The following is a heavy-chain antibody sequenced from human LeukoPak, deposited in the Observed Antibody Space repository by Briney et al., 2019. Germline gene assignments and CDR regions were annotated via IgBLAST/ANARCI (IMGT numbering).Heavy chain of an antibody. V-gene: IGHV3-48*01. CDR1: GFTFSSYS. CDR3: AREGHEGYDFWSGYYFDY. D-gene: IGHD3-3*01. CDR2: ISSSSSTI. J-gene: IGHJ4*02. Sequence: PGGSLRLSCAASGFTFSSYSMNWVRQAPGKGLEWVSYISSSSSTIYYADSVKGRFTISRDNAKNSLYLQMNSLRAEDTAVYYCAREGHEGYDFWSGYYFDYWGQGTLVTVSS.